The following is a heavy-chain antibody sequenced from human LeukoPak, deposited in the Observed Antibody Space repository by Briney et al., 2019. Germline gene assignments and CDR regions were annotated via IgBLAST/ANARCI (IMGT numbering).Heavy chain of an antibody. CDR1: GESVSSSSSA. J-gene: IGHJ4*02. CDR2: TYYTSKWNN. D-gene: IGHD2-15*01. Sequence: SQTLSLTCAISGESVSSSSSARNWIRQSPSRGLEWLGRTYYTSKWNNDYAVSLRGRISINPDTSKNHCSLQLNSVTPDDTAVYYCARGRVSAFDYWGQGTLVTVSP. CDR3: ARGRVSAFDY. V-gene: IGHV6-1*01.